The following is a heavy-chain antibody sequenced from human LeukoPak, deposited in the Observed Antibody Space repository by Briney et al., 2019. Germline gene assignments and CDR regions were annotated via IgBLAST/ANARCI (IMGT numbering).Heavy chain of an antibody. CDR2: IILILGIA. Sequence: ASVKVSCKASGGTFSSYAISWVRQAPGQGLEWMGRIILILGIANYAQKFQGRVTITADKSTSTAYMELSSLRSEDTAVYYCAKAPGGDYIAAAGTFDYWGQGTLVTVSS. D-gene: IGHD6-13*01. CDR1: GGTFSSYA. CDR3: AKAPGGDYIAAAGTFDY. J-gene: IGHJ4*02. V-gene: IGHV1-69*04.